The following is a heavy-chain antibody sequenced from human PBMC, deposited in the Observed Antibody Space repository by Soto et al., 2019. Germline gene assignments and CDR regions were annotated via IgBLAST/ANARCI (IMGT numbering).Heavy chain of an antibody. V-gene: IGHV4-34*01. CDR3: GRGVTMVRGVIITRAPYYFDP. D-gene: IGHD3-10*01. CDR2: INHSGST. J-gene: IGHJ4*02. CDR1: GGSFSGYY. Sequence: SETLSLTCAVYGGSFSGYYWSWIRQPPGKGLEWIGEINHSGSTNYNPSLKSRVTISVDTSKNQFSLKLSSVTAADTAVYYCGRGVTMVRGVIITRAPYYFDPWGPGTLVTVSS.